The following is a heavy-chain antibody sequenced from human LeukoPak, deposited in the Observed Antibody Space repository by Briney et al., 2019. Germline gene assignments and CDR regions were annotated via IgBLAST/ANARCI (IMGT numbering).Heavy chain of an antibody. CDR2: IHHSGSS. D-gene: IGHD3-10*01. CDR1: ADSLSSGGHY. Sequence: SQTLSLTCTVSADSLSSGGHYWAWIRQLPGKGLESIGFIHHSGSSRHNPSLKDRVAISVDASRKQFALKLSSVTAADTAIYYCARGGNRFGGFYFDYWGQGIQVIVSS. CDR3: ARGGNRFGGFYFDY. V-gene: IGHV4-31*03. J-gene: IGHJ4*02.